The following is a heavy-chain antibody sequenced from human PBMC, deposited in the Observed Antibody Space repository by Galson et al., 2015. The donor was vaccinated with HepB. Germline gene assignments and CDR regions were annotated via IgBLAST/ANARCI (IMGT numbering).Heavy chain of an antibody. V-gene: IGHV1-46*01. CDR1: GYTFTSYY. CDR3: ARYFRCGGSCYSFDY. Sequence: SVKVSCKASGYTFTSYYMHWVRQAPGQGLEWMGIINPSGGSTSYAQKFQGRVTMTRDTSTSTVYMELSSLRSEDTAVYYCARYFRCGGSCYSFDYWGQGTLVTVSS. CDR2: INPSGGST. D-gene: IGHD2-15*01. J-gene: IGHJ4*02.